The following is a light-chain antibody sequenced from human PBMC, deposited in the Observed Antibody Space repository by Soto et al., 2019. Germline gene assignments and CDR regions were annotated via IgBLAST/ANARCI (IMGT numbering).Light chain of an antibody. CDR2: DVS. V-gene: IGLV2-14*01. CDR1: SSDVGGYNY. Sequence: QSVLTQPASVSGSPGQSITMSCTGTSSDVGGYNYVSWYQQHPGKAPKLMIYDVSNRPSGVSNRFSGSKSGNTASLTISGLQAEDEAEYYCSSYTSSSTLVFGTGTKVTVL. J-gene: IGLJ1*01. CDR3: SSYTSSSTLV.